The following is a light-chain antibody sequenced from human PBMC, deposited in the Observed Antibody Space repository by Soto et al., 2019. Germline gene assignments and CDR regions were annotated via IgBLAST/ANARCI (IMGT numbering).Light chain of an antibody. CDR2: DAS. CDR1: QSISTW. CDR3: QQYNSFWT. Sequence: STLSASVGDRVTITCRASQSISTWLAWYQQKPGKAPKLLIYDASYLERGVPSRFSGSGSGTEFTLTISDLQPDDLATYYCQQYNSFWTFGQGTKVDIK. J-gene: IGKJ1*01. V-gene: IGKV1-5*01.